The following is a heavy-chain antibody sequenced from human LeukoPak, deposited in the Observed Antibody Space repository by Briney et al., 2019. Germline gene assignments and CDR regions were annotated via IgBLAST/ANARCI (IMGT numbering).Heavy chain of an antibody. J-gene: IGHJ4*02. CDR3: AAPGPDYGDYGGEYYFDF. V-gene: IGHV1-58*01. D-gene: IGHD4-17*01. Sequence: SVKVSCKASGFTFTNSSVQWVLQARGQRLEWIGWIVVGSGNTNYAQKFQERVTITRDMSTSTAYMGLSSLRSEDTAVYYCAAPGPDYGDYGGEYYFDFWGQGTLVTVSS. CDR1: GFTFTNSS. CDR2: IVVGSGNT.